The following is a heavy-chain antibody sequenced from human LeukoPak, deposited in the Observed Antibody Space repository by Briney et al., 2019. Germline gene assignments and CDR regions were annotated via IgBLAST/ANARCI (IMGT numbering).Heavy chain of an antibody. CDR3: AREIHGGNTGVFDY. V-gene: IGHV3-66*01. J-gene: IGHJ4*02. CDR1: GFTVSSNY. Sequence: GGSLRLSCAASGFTVSSNYMSWVRQAPGKGLEWVSFIYSGGSTYYADSVKGRFTISRNNSKNTLYLQMNSLRAEDTALYYCAREIHGGNTGVFDYWGQGTLVTVSS. D-gene: IGHD4-23*01. CDR2: IYSGGST.